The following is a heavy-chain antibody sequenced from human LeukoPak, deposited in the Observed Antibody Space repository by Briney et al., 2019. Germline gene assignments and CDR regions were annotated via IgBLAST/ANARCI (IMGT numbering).Heavy chain of an antibody. Sequence: PSETLSLTCTVSGGSISSYYWSWIRQPPGKGLEWIGYIYYSGSTNYNPSLKSRVTISVDTSKNQFSLKLSSVTAADTAVYYCAREGAGGSSGYYTHPFWDYWGQGTLVTVSS. V-gene: IGHV4-59*01. CDR1: GGSISSYY. J-gene: IGHJ4*02. CDR3: AREGAGGSSGYYTHPFWDY. D-gene: IGHD3-22*01. CDR2: IYYSGST.